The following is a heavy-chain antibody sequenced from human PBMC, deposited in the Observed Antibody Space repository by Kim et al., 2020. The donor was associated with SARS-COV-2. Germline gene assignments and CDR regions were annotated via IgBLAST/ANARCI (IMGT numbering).Heavy chain of an antibody. CDR2: IKSKANSHAT. D-gene: IGHD3-22*01. V-gene: IGHV3-73*01. CDR3: TTWLDSYDH. Sequence: GGSLRLSCAASGFIFSGSGMHWVRQASGKGPEWLGRIKSKANSHATVYAASVKGKLTITRDDSRNTAYLQINSLKTEDTAVYYCTTWLDSYDHWGQGTLVTVSS. J-gene: IGHJ4*02. CDR1: GFIFSGSG.